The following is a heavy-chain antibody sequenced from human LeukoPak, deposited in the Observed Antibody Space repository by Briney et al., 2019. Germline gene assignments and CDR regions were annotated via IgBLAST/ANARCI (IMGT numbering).Heavy chain of an antibody. D-gene: IGHD6-13*01. Sequence: GASVKVSCKASGYTFTTYGLSWVRQAPGQGLEWLGWISTYDDNIKYAQSLQGRLTLTIDTSTSTAYMELRSLTSDDTAVYYCASSKWSAGGNYYNYMDVWGKGTTVTVSS. CDR3: ASSKWSAGGNYYNYMDV. CDR2: ISTYDDNI. J-gene: IGHJ6*03. CDR1: GYTFTTYG. V-gene: IGHV1-18*01.